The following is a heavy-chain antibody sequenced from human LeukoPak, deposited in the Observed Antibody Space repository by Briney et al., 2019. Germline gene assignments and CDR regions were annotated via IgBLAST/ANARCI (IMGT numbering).Heavy chain of an antibody. J-gene: IGHJ3*02. CDR2: INPKNGDT. Sequence: ASVKVSCKASGYTFTDYFIHWVRQAPGQGLEWMGWINPKNGDTKYAQSFQGRVTMTRDTSINTVYMELRRLRSDDTAVYYCARDWRYCSGGSCFDAFDIWGQGTMVTVSS. V-gene: IGHV1-2*02. CDR3: ARDWRYCSGGSCFDAFDI. D-gene: IGHD2-15*01. CDR1: GYTFTDYF.